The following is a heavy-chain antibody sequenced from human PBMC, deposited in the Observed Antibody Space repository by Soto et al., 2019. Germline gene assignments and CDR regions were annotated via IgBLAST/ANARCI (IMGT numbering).Heavy chain of an antibody. V-gene: IGHV3-30-3*01. CDR2: ISYDGSNK. CDR1: GFTFSSYA. D-gene: IGHD4-17*01. Sequence: QVQLVESGGGVVQPGRSLRLSCAASGFTFSSYAMHWVRQAPGKGLEWVAVISYDGSNKYYADSVKGRFTISRDNSKNKLYLQMNSLRAEDTAVYYCARGDYGGADQPGAFDYWGQGTLVTVSS. J-gene: IGHJ4*02. CDR3: ARGDYGGADQPGAFDY.